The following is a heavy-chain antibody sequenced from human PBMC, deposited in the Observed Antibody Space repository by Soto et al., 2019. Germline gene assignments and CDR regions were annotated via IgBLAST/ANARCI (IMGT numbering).Heavy chain of an antibody. D-gene: IGHD1-26*01. V-gene: IGHV4-30-4*01. CDR3: AREGRYTRIDY. CDR2: IYYSGGP. Sequence: QVQLQESGPGLVKPSQTLSLTCTVSGGSISCGDYYWSWIGQPPGKGLEWIGYIYYSGGPYYNPSLMSRVTIPVDTSKNQSSLKLSSVTAADTAVYYCAREGRYTRIDYWGQGTLVTVSS. CDR1: GGSISCGDYY. J-gene: IGHJ4*02.